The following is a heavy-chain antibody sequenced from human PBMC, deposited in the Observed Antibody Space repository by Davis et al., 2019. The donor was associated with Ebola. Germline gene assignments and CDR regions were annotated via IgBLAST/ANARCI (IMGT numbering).Heavy chain of an antibody. V-gene: IGHV3-30*02. Sequence: GESLKISCAASGFTFSSYGMHWVRQAPGKGLEWVAVIWYDGSNKYYADSVKGRFTISRDNSKDTLYLQMNSLKTEDTAVYYCAKDRGGDPDYFDYWGQGTLVTVSS. CDR1: GFTFSSYG. CDR3: AKDRGGDPDYFDY. D-gene: IGHD3-10*01. CDR2: IWYDGSNK. J-gene: IGHJ4*02.